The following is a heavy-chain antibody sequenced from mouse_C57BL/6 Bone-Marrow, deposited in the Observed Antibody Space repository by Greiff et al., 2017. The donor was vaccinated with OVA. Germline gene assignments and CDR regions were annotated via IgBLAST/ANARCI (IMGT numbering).Heavy chain of an antibody. Sequence: VKLQESGAELVKPGASVKISCKASGYAFSSYWMNWVKQRPGKGLEWIGQIYPGDGDTNYHGKFKGKATLTADKSSSTAYMQLSSLTSEDSAVYFCARGDYGNYGGFAYWGQGTLVTVSA. CDR2: IYPGDGDT. J-gene: IGHJ3*01. CDR3: ARGDYGNYGGFAY. CDR1: GYAFSSYW. V-gene: IGHV1-80*01. D-gene: IGHD2-1*01.